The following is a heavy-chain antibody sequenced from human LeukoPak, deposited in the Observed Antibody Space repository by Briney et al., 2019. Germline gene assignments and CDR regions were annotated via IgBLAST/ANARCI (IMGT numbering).Heavy chain of an antibody. J-gene: IGHJ4*02. CDR3: ARGPSYCSSTSCWAGYYFDY. D-gene: IGHD2-2*01. V-gene: IGHV4-34*01. CDR2: INHSGST. Sequence: SETLSLTCAVYGGSFSGYYWSWIRQPPGKGLEWIGEINHSGSTNYNPSLKSRVTISVDTSKNQFSLKLSSVTAADTAVYYCARGPSYCSSTSCWAGYYFDYWGQRTLVTVSS. CDR1: GGSFSGYY.